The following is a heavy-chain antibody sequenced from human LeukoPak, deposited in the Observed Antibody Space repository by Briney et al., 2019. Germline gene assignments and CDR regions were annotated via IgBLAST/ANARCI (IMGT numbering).Heavy chain of an antibody. CDR1: GGSISSYY. CDR3: ARVRFLEWLSRGYYYGMDV. D-gene: IGHD3-3*01. J-gene: IGHJ6*02. V-gene: IGHV4-59*01. Sequence: KPSETLSLTCTVSGGSISSYYWSWIRQPPGKGLEWIGYIYYSGSTNYNPSLKSRVTISVDTSKNQFSLKLSSVTAADTAVYYCARVRFLEWLSRGYYYGMDVWGQGTTVTVSS. CDR2: IYYSGST.